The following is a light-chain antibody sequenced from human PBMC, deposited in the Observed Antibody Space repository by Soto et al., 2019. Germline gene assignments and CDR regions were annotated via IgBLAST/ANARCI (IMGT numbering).Light chain of an antibody. CDR3: SSYGGSNTVV. V-gene: IGLV2-8*01. CDR1: SRNVGGYNY. Sequence: QSALTQPPSASGSPGQSVTFSGTGSSRNVGGYNYVSWYQQHPGKAPKLMIYEVSKRPSGVPDRLSGSKSGNTASLTVSGLQAEDEADYYCSSYGGSNTVVFGGGTKVTVL. CDR2: EVS. J-gene: IGLJ2*01.